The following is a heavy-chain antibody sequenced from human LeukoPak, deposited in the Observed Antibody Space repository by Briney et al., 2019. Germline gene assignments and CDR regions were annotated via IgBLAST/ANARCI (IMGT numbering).Heavy chain of an antibody. CDR1: GYTFTGYY. D-gene: IGHD5-12*01. J-gene: IGHJ4*02. V-gene: IGHV1-2*02. Sequence: EASVKVSCKASGYTFTGYYMHWVRQAPGQGLEWMGWINPNSGGTNYAQKFQGRVTMTRDTSISTAYMELSRLRSDDTAVYYCARKRGYSGYDLDYWGQGTLVTVSS. CDR3: ARKRGYSGYDLDY. CDR2: INPNSGGT.